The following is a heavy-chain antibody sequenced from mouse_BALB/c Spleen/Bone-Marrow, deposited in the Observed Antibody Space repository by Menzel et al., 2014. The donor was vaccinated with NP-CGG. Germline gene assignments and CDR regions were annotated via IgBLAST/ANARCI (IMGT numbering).Heavy chain of an antibody. CDR1: GFTFSSYT. CDR2: ISNGGGST. CDR3: ARRSAATYYFDY. Sequence: EVKLAESGGGLVQPGGSLKLSCAASGFTFSSYTMSWVRQTPEKRLEWVAYISNGGGSTYYPDTVKGRFTISRDNAKNTLYLQMSSLKSEDTAMYYCARRSAATYYFDYWGQGTTLTVSS. D-gene: IGHD1-2*01. V-gene: IGHV5-12-2*01. J-gene: IGHJ2*01.